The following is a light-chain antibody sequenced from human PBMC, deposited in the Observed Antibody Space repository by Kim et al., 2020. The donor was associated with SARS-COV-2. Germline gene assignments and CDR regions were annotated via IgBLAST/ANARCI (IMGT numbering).Light chain of an antibody. CDR3: SSFTSSNTLEVV. J-gene: IGLJ2*01. V-gene: IGLV2-14*03. Sequence: QSALTQPASVSGSPGQSITISCTGTSSDIGGYNYVSWYQQHPGKAPKLMIHDVNYRPSGISTRFSGSKSGNTASLTISGLQAEDEADYYCSSFTSSNTLEVVVGGGTQLTVL. CDR2: DVN. CDR1: SSDIGGYNY.